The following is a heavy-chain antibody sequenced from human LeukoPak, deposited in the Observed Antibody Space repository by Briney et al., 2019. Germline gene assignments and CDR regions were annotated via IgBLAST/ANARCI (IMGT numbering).Heavy chain of an antibody. CDR1: GFTFSNAW. J-gene: IGHJ6*03. CDR2: IKSKTDGGTT. V-gene: IGHV3-15*01. Sequence: GGSLRPSCAASGFTFSNAWMSWVRQAPGKGLEWVGRIKSKTDGGTTDYAAPVKGRFTISRDDSKNTLYLQMNSLKTEDTAVYYCTTRVVPAAEGNYYYMDVWGKGTTVTVSS. CDR3: TTRVVPAAEGNYYYMDV. D-gene: IGHD2-2*01.